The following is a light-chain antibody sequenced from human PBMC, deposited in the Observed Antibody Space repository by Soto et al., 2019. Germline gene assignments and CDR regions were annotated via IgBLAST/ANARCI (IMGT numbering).Light chain of an antibody. CDR1: QSVSSY. CDR2: DAS. V-gene: IGKV3-20*01. Sequence: EIVLTQSPATLSLSPGERATLSCRASQSVSSYLAWYQQKPGQAPRLPIYDASNRATGIPDRFSGSGSGTDFTLTISRLEPEDFAVYLCQQYGSAPLTFGGGTKVDIK. CDR3: QQYGSAPLT. J-gene: IGKJ4*01.